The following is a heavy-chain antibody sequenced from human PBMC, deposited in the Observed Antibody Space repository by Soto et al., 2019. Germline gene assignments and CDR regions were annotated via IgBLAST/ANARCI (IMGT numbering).Heavy chain of an antibody. J-gene: IGHJ6*02. CDR3: ARDRLSSSSMVRELIYEGDYYGMDV. V-gene: IGHV1-46*01. D-gene: IGHD3-10*01. CDR1: GYTFTSYY. CDR2: INPSGGST. Sequence: GASVKVSCKASGYTFTSYYMHWVRQAPGQGLEWMGIINPSGGSTSYAQKFQGRVTMTRDTSTSTVYMELSSLRSEDTAVYYCARDRLSSSSMVRELIYEGDYYGMDVWGQGTTVTVSS.